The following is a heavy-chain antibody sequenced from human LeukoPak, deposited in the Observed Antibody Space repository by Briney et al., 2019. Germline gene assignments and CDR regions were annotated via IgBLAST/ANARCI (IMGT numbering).Heavy chain of an antibody. CDR3: VRENHGSFDY. Sequence: PGGSLRLSCAASGFTFSSYAMNWVRQAPGKGLEWVSSISLTSNDIYYAASVRGRFAISRDNAKNSLYLQMNSLRAEDTAVYYCVRENHGSFDYWGQGSLVTVSS. CDR2: ISLTSNDI. CDR1: GFTFSSYA. J-gene: IGHJ4*02. V-gene: IGHV3-21*01. D-gene: IGHD1-14*01.